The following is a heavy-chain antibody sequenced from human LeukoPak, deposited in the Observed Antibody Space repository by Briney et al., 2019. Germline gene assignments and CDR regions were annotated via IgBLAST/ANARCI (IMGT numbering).Heavy chain of an antibody. D-gene: IGHD1/OR15-1a*01. CDR2: IYPTDSDT. CDR3: ARQTATTTFDY. CDR1: GYIFTTYW. J-gene: IGHJ4*02. Sequence: LGESLKISCKASGYIFTTYWITWVRQMPGKGLEWMGIIYPTDSDTKYSPSFQGQVTISADKSITTAYLQWSSLQASDTAMYYCARQTATTTFDYWGQGTLVTVSS. V-gene: IGHV5-51*01.